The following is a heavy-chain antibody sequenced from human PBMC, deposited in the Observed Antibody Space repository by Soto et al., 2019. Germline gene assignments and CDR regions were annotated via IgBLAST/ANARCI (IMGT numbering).Heavy chain of an antibody. CDR2: IIPIFGTA. J-gene: IGHJ3*02. CDR1: GGTFSSYA. V-gene: IGHV1-69*13. CDR3: ASATQSNGWPPTPFDI. Sequence: ASVKVSCKASGGTFSSYAISWVRQAPGQGLEWMGGIIPIFGTANYAQKFQGRVTITADESTSTAYMELSSLRSEDTAVYYCASATQSNGWPPTPFDIWGQGTMVTVSS. D-gene: IGHD6-19*01.